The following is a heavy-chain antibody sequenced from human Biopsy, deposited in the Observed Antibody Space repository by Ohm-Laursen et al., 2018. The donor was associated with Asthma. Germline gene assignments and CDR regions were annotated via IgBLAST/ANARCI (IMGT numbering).Heavy chain of an antibody. D-gene: IGHD6-13*01. Sequence: SETLSLTCSLSSGSGSYMRRGNYYWGWIRQPPGKGLEWIGSIYYSGTTYYNPSLESRVTVSADTSKNQFSLKLTSVTAADTAVYYCVRGSSSWHHGPFHYYYGLDVWGQGTTATVSS. V-gene: IGHV4-39*01. CDR2: IYYSGTT. CDR1: SGSGSYMRRGNYY. CDR3: VRGSSSWHHGPFHYYYGLDV. J-gene: IGHJ6*02.